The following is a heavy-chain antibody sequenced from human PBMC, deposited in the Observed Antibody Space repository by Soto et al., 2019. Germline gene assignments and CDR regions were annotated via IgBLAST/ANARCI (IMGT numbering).Heavy chain of an antibody. D-gene: IGHD3-9*01. J-gene: IGHJ3*02. V-gene: IGHV4-59*01. CDR1: GGSISSYY. CDR2: IYYSGST. Sequence: PSETLSLTCTVSGGSISSYYWSWIRQPPGKGLEWIGYIYYSGSTNYNPSLKSRVTISVDTSKNQFSLKLSSVTAADTAVYYCARWGYDILTGYYLGPAFDIWGQGTMVTVSS. CDR3: ARWGYDILTGYYLGPAFDI.